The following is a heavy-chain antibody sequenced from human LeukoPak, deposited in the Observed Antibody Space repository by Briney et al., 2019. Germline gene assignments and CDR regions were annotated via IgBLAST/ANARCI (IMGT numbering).Heavy chain of an antibody. V-gene: IGHV1-18*04. Sequence: ASVKVSCKASGYTFTGYYMHWVRQAPGQGLEGMGWISAYNGNTNYAQKLQGRVTMTTDTSTSTAYMELRSLRSDDTAVYYCARDDGSYSSGFDYWGQGTLVTVSS. CDR2: ISAYNGNT. J-gene: IGHJ4*02. CDR1: GYTFTGYY. CDR3: ARDDGSYSSGFDY. D-gene: IGHD6-19*01.